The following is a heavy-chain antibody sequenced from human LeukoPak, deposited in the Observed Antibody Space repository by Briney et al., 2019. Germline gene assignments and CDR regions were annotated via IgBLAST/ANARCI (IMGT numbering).Heavy chain of an antibody. CDR3: ARPPKKYCSSTSCFPYYYYYYMDV. CDR1: GGSISSSNW. D-gene: IGHD2-2*01. J-gene: IGHJ6*03. Sequence: SGTLSFTCAVSGGSISSSNWWSWVRQPPGKGMGGIGEIFHSGSSTYNPSLKSRVTISVDTSKNQFSLKLSSVTAADTAVYYCARPPKKYCSSTSCFPYYYYYYMDVWGKGTTVTVSS. V-gene: IGHV4-4*02. CDR2: IFHSGSS.